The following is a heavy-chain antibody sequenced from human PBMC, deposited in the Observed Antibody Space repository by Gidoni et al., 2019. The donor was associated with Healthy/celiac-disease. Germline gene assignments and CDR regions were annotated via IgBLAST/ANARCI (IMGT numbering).Heavy chain of an antibody. CDR1: GFTFSSYA. J-gene: IGHJ4*02. Sequence: QVQLVASGGGVVQPGRSLRLSCAASGFTFSSYAMHWVRQAPGKGLEGVAVISYDGSNKYYADSVKGRFTISRDNSKNTLYLQMNSLRAEDTAVYYCATLLRYFDWFDHYFDYWGQGTLVTVSS. V-gene: IGHV3-30-3*01. CDR2: ISYDGSNK. CDR3: ATLLRYFDWFDHYFDY. D-gene: IGHD3-9*01.